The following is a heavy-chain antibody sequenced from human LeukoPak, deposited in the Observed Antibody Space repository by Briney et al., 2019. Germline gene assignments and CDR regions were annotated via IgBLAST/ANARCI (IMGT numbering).Heavy chain of an antibody. CDR2: INPNRGGT. J-gene: IGHJ4*02. D-gene: IGHD3-22*01. Sequence: GASVKVSCKASGYTFTGYYMHWVRQAPGQGLEWMGWINPNRGGTNYAQKFQGRVTMTRDTSISTAYMELSSLRSDDTAVYYCARGPLYYYDSSGPFDYWGQGTQVTVSS. CDR1: GYTFTGYY. CDR3: ARGPLYYYDSSGPFDY. V-gene: IGHV1-2*02.